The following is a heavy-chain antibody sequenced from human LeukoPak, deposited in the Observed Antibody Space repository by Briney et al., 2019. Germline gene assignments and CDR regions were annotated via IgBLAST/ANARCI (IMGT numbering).Heavy chain of an antibody. D-gene: IGHD1-26*01. CDR3: GKNRYSGSLSPFDI. Sequence: GGSLRLSCAASGFTFGSYAMHWVRQAPGKGLEWVAVISYDGSNKYYADSVKGRFTISRDNSKNTLYLQMNSLRAEDTAVYYCGKNRYSGSLSPFDIWGQGTMVTVSS. V-gene: IGHV3-30-3*01. J-gene: IGHJ3*02. CDR2: ISYDGSNK. CDR1: GFTFGSYA.